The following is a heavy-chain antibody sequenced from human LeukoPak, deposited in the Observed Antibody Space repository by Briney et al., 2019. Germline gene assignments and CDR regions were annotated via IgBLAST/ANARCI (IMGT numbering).Heavy chain of an antibody. Sequence: GASVKVSCKASGGTFSSYAISWVRQAPGQGLEWMGGIIPIFGTANYAQKFQGRVTITADESTSTAYMELSSLRSEDTAVYYCALRTPLDIVVVPAAISDHYYYMDVWGKGTTVTVSS. D-gene: IGHD2-2*02. J-gene: IGHJ6*03. V-gene: IGHV1-69*13. CDR2: IIPIFGTA. CDR1: GGTFSSYA. CDR3: ALRTPLDIVVVPAAISDHYYYMDV.